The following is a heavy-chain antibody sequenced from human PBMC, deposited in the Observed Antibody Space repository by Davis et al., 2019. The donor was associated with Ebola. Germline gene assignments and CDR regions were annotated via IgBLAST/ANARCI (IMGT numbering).Heavy chain of an antibody. Sequence: PGGSLRLSCAASGFTFSSYSMNWVRQAPGKGLEWVSSISSSSSYIYYADSVKGRFTISRDNAKNSLYLQMNSLRAEDTAVYYCARDQCSSTSCYTGYYGMDVWGQGTTVTVSS. CDR2: ISSSSSYI. J-gene: IGHJ6*02. D-gene: IGHD2-2*02. V-gene: IGHV3-21*01. CDR3: ARDQCSSTSCYTGYYGMDV. CDR1: GFTFSSYS.